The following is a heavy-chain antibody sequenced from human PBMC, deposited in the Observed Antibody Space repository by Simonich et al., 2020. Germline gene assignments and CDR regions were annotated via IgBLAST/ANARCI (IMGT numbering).Heavy chain of an antibody. Sequence: EVQLVESGGGLVQPGGSLRLSCAASGFTFSSYWMSWVRQAPGKGLEWGANIKQDGSEKYYVDPVKGRFTISRDNAKNSLYLQMNSRRAEDTAVYYCARDREVYGSGSYYNYRGQGTLVTVSS. CDR3: ARDREVYGSGSYYNY. V-gene: IGHV3-7*01. J-gene: IGHJ4*02. CDR2: IKQDGSEK. D-gene: IGHD3-10*01. CDR1: GFTFSSYW.